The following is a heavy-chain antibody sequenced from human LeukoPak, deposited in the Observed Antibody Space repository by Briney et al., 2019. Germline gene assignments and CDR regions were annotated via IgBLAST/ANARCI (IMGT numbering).Heavy chain of an antibody. Sequence: PSETLSLTCTVSGGSISSSSYYWGWIRQPPGKGLEWIGSIYYSGSTYYNPSLKSRVTISVDTSKNQFSLKLSSVTAADTAVYYCARGPYCSSTSCSDYWGQGTLVTVSS. CDR1: GGSISSSSYY. CDR2: IYYSGST. CDR3: ARGPYCSSTSCSDY. J-gene: IGHJ4*02. V-gene: IGHV4-39*07. D-gene: IGHD2-2*01.